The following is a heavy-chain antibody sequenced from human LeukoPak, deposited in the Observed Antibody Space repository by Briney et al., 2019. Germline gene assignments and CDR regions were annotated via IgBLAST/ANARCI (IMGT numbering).Heavy chain of an antibody. CDR2: ISSSSSYI. CDR3: ARGVQQPYCSSTSCPNYYYYYYMDV. J-gene: IGHJ6*03. Sequence: GGSLRLSCAASGFTFSSYSMNWVRQAPGKGLERVSSISSSSSYIYYADSVKGRFTISRDNAKNSLYLQMNSLRAEDTAVYYCARGVQQPYCSSTSCPNYYYYYYMDVWGKGTTVTVSS. V-gene: IGHV3-21*01. D-gene: IGHD2-2*01. CDR1: GFTFSSYS.